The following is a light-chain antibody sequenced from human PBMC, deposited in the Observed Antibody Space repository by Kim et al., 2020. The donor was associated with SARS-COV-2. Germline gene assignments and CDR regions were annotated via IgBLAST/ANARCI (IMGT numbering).Light chain of an antibody. CDR2: QDK. CDR1: KLGDKF. CDR3: QAWDSSTAV. Sequence: SYELTQPPSVSVSPGQTATITCSGDKLGDKFASWYQQKPGQSPLLVIFQDKQRPSGIPERFSGSNSGNTATLTISETQAMDEADYYCQAWDSSTAVFGGGTQLTVL. J-gene: IGLJ3*02. V-gene: IGLV3-1*01.